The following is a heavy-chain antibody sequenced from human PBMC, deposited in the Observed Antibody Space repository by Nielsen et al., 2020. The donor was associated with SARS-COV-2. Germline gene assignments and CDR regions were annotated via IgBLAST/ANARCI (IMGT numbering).Heavy chain of an antibody. D-gene: IGHD6-13*01. CDR2: IVVGSGNT. CDR3: ARGRDLIGYSSSWRVNDAFDI. Sequence: WVRQAPGQRLEWIGWIVVGSGNTGYAQKFQGRVTMTRNTSISTAYMELSSLRSEDTAVYYCARGRDLIGYSSSWRVNDAFDIWGQGTMVTVSS. V-gene: IGHV1-8*01. J-gene: IGHJ3*02.